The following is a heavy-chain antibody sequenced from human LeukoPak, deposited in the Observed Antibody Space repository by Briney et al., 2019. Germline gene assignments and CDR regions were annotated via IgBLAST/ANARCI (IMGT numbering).Heavy chain of an antibody. J-gene: IGHJ5*02. CDR2: INPNSGGT. CDR3: ARALDWFDP. CDR1: GYTFTGYY. Sequence: ASVKVSCKTSGYTFTGYYIHWVRQAPGQGLAWMGRINPNSGGTIYAQKFQGRVTMTKDTSISTAYMELSSPTSDDTAMYYCARALDWFDPWGQGTLVTVSS. V-gene: IGHV1-2*06.